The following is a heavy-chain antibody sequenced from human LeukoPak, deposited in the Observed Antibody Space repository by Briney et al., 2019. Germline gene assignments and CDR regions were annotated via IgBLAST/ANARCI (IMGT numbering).Heavy chain of an antibody. CDR3: ARVEVVVAATGGYFDY. D-gene: IGHD2-15*01. Sequence: SETLSLTCTVSGGSISSYYWSWIWQPPGKGLERIGYIYYSGSTYYNPSLKSRVTISVDTSKNQFSLKLSSVTAADTAVYYCARVEVVVAATGGYFDYWGQGTLVTVSS. V-gene: IGHV4-59*12. CDR2: IYYSGST. CDR1: GGSISSYY. J-gene: IGHJ4*02.